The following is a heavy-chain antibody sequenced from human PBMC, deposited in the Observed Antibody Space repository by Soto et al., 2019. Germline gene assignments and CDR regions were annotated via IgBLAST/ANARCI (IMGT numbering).Heavy chain of an antibody. V-gene: IGHV1-8*01. CDR3: ATVGLVGASPFDY. D-gene: IGHD1-26*01. J-gene: IGHJ4*02. CDR1: GYTFTSYD. Sequence: ASVKVSCKASGYTFTSYDINWVRQAAGQGLEWMGWMNPNNENTAYAQKFQGRVTMTSDASISTAYMELSSLRTEDTAVYYCATVGLVGASPFDYWGRGTLVTVST. CDR2: MNPNNENT.